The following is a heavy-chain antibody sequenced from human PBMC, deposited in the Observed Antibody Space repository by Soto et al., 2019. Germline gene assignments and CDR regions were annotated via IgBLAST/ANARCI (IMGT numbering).Heavy chain of an antibody. CDR3: ARDLWGYCGTDCYPLDV. J-gene: IGHJ6*02. Sequence: ETLSLTCTVSGGSISSYYWSWIRQPPGKGLEWIGYMYKTGSTVYNPSFKSRVTISVDTSKNQFSLKLNSVTAADTAVYYCARDLWGYCGTDCYPLDVWGQGTTVTVSS. D-gene: IGHD2-21*02. V-gene: IGHV4-59*01. CDR1: GGSISSYY. CDR2: MYKTGST.